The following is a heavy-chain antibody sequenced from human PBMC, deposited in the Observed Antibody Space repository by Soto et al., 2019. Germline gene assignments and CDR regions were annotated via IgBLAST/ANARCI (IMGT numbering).Heavy chain of an antibody. D-gene: IGHD5-18*01. CDR2: IKGEADGGTT. Sequence: PGGSLRLSCAASGFTFSNAWMSWVRQAPGKGLEWVGRIKGEADGGTTDYADSVKGRFTISRDNAKNSLYLQMNSLRDEDTAVHYCARDSGSSYGPFDYWGQGTLVTVSS. V-gene: IGHV3-15*01. J-gene: IGHJ4*02. CDR1: GFTFSNAW. CDR3: ARDSGSSYGPFDY.